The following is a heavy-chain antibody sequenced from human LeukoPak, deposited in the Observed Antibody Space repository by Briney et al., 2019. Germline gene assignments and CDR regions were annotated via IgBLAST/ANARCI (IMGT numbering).Heavy chain of an antibody. V-gene: IGHV4-30-4*08. CDR2: IYYSGST. J-gene: IGHJ5*02. D-gene: IGHD2-15*01. CDR3: ARESRSCSGGSCYPP. Sequence: SQTLSLTCTVSGGSISSGDYYWSWIRQPPGKGLEWIGYIYYSGSTYYNPSLKSRVSISVDTSKNQFSLKLSSVTAADTAVYYCARESRSCSGGSCYPPWGQGTLVTVSS. CDR1: GGSISSGDYY.